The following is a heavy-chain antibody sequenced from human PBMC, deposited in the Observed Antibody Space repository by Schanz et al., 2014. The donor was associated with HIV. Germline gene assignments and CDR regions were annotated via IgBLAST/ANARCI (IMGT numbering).Heavy chain of an antibody. CDR3: VRLELSYWYFDL. CDR1: GFTFSSYS. Sequence: QVQLVESGGGVVQPGRSLRLSCAASGFTFSSYSMNWVRQPPGKGLEWIGYVYYSGHAKYNPSLKSRVTISIDTSKNQFSLNLNSVTAADTAVYYCVRLELSYWYFDLWGRGTLVTVSS. J-gene: IGHJ2*01. V-gene: IGHV4-59*01. CDR2: VYYSGHA. D-gene: IGHD3-3*01.